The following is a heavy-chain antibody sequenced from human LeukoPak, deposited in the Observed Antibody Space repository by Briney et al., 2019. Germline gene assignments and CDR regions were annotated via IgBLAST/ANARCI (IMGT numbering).Heavy chain of an antibody. D-gene: IGHD5-12*01. CDR3: ARDPRKYGGYQMNY. CDR2: INPNSGGT. J-gene: IGHJ4*02. Sequence: ASVKVSCKASGYTFTGYYMHWVRQAPGQGLEWMGWINPNSGGTNYAQKFQGRVTMTRDTSISTAYMELSRLRSDDTAVYYCARDPRKYGGYQMNYWGQGTLVTVSS. CDR1: GYTFTGYY. V-gene: IGHV1-2*02.